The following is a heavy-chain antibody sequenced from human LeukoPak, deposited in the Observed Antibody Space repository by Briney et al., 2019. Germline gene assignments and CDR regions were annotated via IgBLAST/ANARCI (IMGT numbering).Heavy chain of an antibody. CDR1: GDSVSSINGA. V-gene: IGHV6-1*01. CDR3: ARDVATTGWYTFDY. D-gene: IGHD6-19*01. J-gene: IGHJ4*02. CDR2: TYYRSKWYS. Sequence: SQTLSVTCAISGDSVSSINGAWNWVRQSPSRGLECLGRTYYRSKWYSDYAVPIQGRISINPDTSKNQFTLHLFSVTPDDTAVYYCARDVATTGWYTFDYWGQGTRVTVSS.